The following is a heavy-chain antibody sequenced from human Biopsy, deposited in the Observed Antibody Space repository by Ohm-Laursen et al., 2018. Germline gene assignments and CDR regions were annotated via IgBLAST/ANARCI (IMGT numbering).Heavy chain of an antibody. CDR2: FAPESGKI. D-gene: IGHD1-1*01. CDR1: SYTFTDYN. CDR3: AADINAWNVNY. J-gene: IGHJ4*02. Sequence: VSSVKVSCKASSYTFTDYNIHWMRQAPGQGLEWMGGFAPESGKIVYSQKFQGRVTMTEDTSTGTAYMEVWRLRSDDTAVYYCAADINAWNVNYWGQGTQVIVSS. V-gene: IGHV1-24*01.